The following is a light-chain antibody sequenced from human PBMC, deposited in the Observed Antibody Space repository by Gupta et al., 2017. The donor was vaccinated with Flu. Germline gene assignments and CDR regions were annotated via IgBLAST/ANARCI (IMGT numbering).Light chain of an antibody. J-gene: IGLJ2*01. CDR1: SSDVGGYKY. V-gene: IGLV2-14*01. CDR3: SSDTNTNTLVV. Sequence: QSALTQPASVSGSPGQSITISCTGTSSDVGGYKYVSWYQHHPGKAPKLMIFEVSNRPSGVSNRFSGSKSGNTASLTISGLQAEDEAHYYCSSDTNTNTLVVFGGGTKLTVL. CDR2: EVS.